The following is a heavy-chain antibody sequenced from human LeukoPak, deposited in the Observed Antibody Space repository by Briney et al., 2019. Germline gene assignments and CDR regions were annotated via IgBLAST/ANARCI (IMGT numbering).Heavy chain of an antibody. Sequence: GESLKISCKGSGYSFTSYWIGWVRQMPGKGLEWMGIIYPGDSDARYSPSFQGQVTISADKSISTAYLQWSSLKASDTAMYYCARHPYSPRFGELLAGDRGHWFDPWGQGTLVTVSS. D-gene: IGHD3-10*01. CDR1: GYSFTSYW. J-gene: IGHJ5*02. CDR3: ARHPYSPRFGELLAGDRGHWFDP. CDR2: IYPGDSDA. V-gene: IGHV5-51*01.